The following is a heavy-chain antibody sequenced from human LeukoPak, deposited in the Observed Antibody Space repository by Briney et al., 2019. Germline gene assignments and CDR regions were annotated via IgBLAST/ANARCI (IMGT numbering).Heavy chain of an antibody. CDR1: GGSIRSSYYY. CDR2: IYDSGST. J-gene: IGHJ6*02. CDR3: ARTSSSWYGMDV. V-gene: IGHV4-39*07. D-gene: IGHD6-13*01. Sequence: SETLSLTCTVSGGSIRSSYYYWGWIRQPPGKGLEWIGSIYDSGSTNYNPSLKSRVTISVDTSKNQFSLKLSSVTAADTAVYYCARTSSSWYGMDVWGQGTTVTVSS.